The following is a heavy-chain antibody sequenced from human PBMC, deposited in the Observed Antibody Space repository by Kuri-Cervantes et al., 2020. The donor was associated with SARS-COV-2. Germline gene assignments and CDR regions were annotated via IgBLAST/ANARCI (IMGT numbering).Heavy chain of an antibody. Sequence: GGSLRLSCAASGFTVSSNYMSWVRQAPGKGLEWVSVIYSGGSTYYADSVKGRFTISRDNSKNTLYLQMNSLRAEDTAVYYCAKVGTSIAVSGRFDYWGQGTLVTVSS. J-gene: IGHJ4*02. CDR3: AKVGTSIAVSGRFDY. D-gene: IGHD6-19*01. CDR1: GFTVSSNY. V-gene: IGHV3-53*01. CDR2: IYSGGST.